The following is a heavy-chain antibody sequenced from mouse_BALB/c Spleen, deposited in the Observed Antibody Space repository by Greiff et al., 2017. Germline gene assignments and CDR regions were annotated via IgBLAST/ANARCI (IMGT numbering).Heavy chain of an antibody. D-gene: IGHD2-10*02. CDR2: ISYSGST. Sequence: DVKLVESGPSLVKPSQTLSLTCSVTGDSITSGYWNWIRKFPGNKLEYMGYISYSGSTYYNPSLKSRISITRDTSKNQYYLQLNSVTTEDTATYYCARGPSMVKKLFYAMDYWGQGTSVTVSS. CDR3: ARGPSMVKKLFYAMDY. CDR1: GDSITSGY. J-gene: IGHJ4*01. V-gene: IGHV3-8*02.